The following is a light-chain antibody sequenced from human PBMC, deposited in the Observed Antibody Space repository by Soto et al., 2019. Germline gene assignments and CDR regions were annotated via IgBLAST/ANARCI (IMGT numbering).Light chain of an antibody. CDR1: SSDVGGYNY. J-gene: IGLJ3*02. V-gene: IGLV2-14*03. Sequence: QSVLTQPASVSGSPGQSITISCTGTSSDVGGYNYVSWYQQHPGKAPKLMIFDVSNRPSGISYRFSGSKSGNTASLTISGLQAEDEADYYCSSYASNSPVVFGGGTKLTV. CDR2: DVS. CDR3: SSYASNSPVV.